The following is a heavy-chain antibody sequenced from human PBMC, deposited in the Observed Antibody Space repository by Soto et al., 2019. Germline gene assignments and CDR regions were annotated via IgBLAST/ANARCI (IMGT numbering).Heavy chain of an antibody. CDR3: AKGYDSSGFPYYFDF. D-gene: IGHD3-22*01. V-gene: IGHV3-30*18. Sequence: GKGLEGVAVISYDGSNKYYADSVKGRFTISRDNSKNTLYPQMNSLRPEDTAVSYCAKGYDSSGFPYYFDFCAQG. CDR2: ISYDGSNK. J-gene: IGHJ4*02.